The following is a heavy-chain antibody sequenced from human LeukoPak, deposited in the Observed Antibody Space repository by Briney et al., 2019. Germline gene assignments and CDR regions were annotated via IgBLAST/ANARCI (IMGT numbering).Heavy chain of an antibody. D-gene: IGHD3-10*01. CDR3: ARTRYYYNSRSYGAPYYFDY. Sequence: SGTLSLTCAVSGGSISSNSYYWGWIRQPPGKGLEWIGSIYYSGSTYYNPSLKSRVTISVDTSKNQFSLKLSSVTAADTAVYYCARTRYYYNSRSYGAPYYFDYWGQGTLVTVSS. CDR1: GGSISSNSYY. J-gene: IGHJ4*02. CDR2: IYYSGST. V-gene: IGHV4-39*01.